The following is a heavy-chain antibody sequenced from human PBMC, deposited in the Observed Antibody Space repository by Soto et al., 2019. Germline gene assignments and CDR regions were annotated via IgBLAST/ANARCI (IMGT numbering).Heavy chain of an antibody. J-gene: IGHJ4*02. CDR2: IYYSGST. V-gene: IGHV4-30-4*01. Sequence: SETLSLTWTVSGGSISSGDYYWSWIRKPPGKGLEWIGYIYYSGSTYYNPSLKSRVTISVDTSKNQFSLKLSSVTAADTAVYYCARALPPSMVRGFDYWGQGTLVTVSS. CDR1: GGSISSGDYY. D-gene: IGHD3-10*01. CDR3: ARALPPSMVRGFDY.